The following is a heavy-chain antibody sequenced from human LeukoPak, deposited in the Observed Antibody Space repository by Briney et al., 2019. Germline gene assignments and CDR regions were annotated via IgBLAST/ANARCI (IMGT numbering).Heavy chain of an antibody. CDR2: MNPNSGNT. CDR1: GYTFISYD. V-gene: IGHV1-8*01. CDR3: AREQSHYYYYYMDV. J-gene: IGHJ6*03. Sequence: ASVKVSCKASGYTFISYDINWVRQATGQGLEWMGWMNPNSGNTGYEQKFQGRVTMTRNTSISTAYMELSSLRFEDTAVYYCAREQSHYYYYYMDVWGKGTTVTISS.